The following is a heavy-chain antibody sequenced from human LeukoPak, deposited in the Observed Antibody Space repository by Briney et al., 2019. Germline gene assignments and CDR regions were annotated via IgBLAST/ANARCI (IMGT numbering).Heavy chain of an antibody. Sequence: GGSLRLSWAASGFTLRHDPMDGPRQAPRHGLEGVSPSSGLCGSTYYADSVKGRFTISRDNSKNTLYLQMNSLRAEDTAVYYCAKEDTEYYDFWSGYFPHFDYWGQGTLVTVSS. J-gene: IGHJ4*02. V-gene: IGHV3-23*01. CDR1: GFTLRHDP. D-gene: IGHD3-3*01. CDR3: AKEDTEYYDFWSGYFPHFDY. CDR2: SSGLCGST.